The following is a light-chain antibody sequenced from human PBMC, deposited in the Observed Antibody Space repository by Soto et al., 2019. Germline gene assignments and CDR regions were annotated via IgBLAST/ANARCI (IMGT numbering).Light chain of an antibody. CDR2: DAS. V-gene: IGKV3-11*01. CDR3: QQRSSWHRT. Sequence: EIVLTQSPATLSLSPGERATLACRASQSVSSYLAWYQQKPGQAPRVVIYDASNRATGIPPRFSGIGSGTDFTLTISSREPEDFSLYYCQQRSSWHRTFGQGTKVE. CDR1: QSVSSY. J-gene: IGKJ1*01.